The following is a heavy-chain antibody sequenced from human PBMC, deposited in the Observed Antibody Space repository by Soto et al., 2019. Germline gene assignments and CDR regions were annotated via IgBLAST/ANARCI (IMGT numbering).Heavy chain of an antibody. CDR1: GGSISSYY. D-gene: IGHD3-9*01. V-gene: IGHV4-59*01. J-gene: IGHJ6*02. Sequence: SETLSLTCTVSGGSISSYYWSWIRQPPGKGLEWIGYIYYSGSTNYNPSLKSRVTISVDTSKNQFSLKLSSVTAADTAVYYCARDQYYDILTGYRTYYGMDVWGQGTTVT. CDR2: IYYSGST. CDR3: ARDQYYDILTGYRTYYGMDV.